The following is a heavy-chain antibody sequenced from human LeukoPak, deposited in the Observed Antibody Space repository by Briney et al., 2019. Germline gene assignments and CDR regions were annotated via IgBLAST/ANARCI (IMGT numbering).Heavy chain of an antibody. J-gene: IGHJ4*02. CDR3: ARADWVGSGHAGFYSDY. CDR1: GFTYNTYY. V-gene: IGHV1-2*02. Sequence: ASVKVSCKASGFTYNTYYLYWMRQAPGQGLEWMGWIRLRDGGTIYAQRFQNRFIMTTDPSTNTASMELRSLTSDDTAVCFCARADWVGSGHAGFYSDYWGQGTLVTVSS. CDR2: IRLRDGGT. D-gene: IGHD5-12*01.